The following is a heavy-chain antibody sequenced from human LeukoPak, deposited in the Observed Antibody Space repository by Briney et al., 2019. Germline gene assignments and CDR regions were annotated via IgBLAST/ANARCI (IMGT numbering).Heavy chain of an antibody. V-gene: IGHV4-61*02. J-gene: IGHJ4*02. CDR1: GDSISSGGYY. CDR3: ARGGDYDSSGYYRNSTFLFDY. Sequence: SETLSLTCTVSGDSISSGGYYWTWIRQPAGKRLEWIGRMYTTGNTDYNPSLKSRVTISVDTSKNQFSLKLSSVTAADTAVYYCARGGDYDSSGYYRNSTFLFDYWGQGTLVTVSS. D-gene: IGHD3-22*01. CDR2: MYTTGNT.